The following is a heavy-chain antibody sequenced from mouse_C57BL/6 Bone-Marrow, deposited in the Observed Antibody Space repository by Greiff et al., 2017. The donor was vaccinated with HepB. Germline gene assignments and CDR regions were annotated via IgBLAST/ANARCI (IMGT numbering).Heavy chain of an antibody. V-gene: IGHV7-3*01. CDR3: ARYGYPAWFAY. CDR2: IRNKANGYTT. D-gene: IGHD1-2*01. CDR1: GFTFTDYY. J-gene: IGHJ3*01. Sequence: EVQVVESGGGLVQPGGSLSLSCAASGFTFTDYYMSWVRQPPGKALEWLGFIRNKANGYTTEYSASVKGRFTISRDNSQSILYLQMNALRAEDSATYYCARYGYPAWFAYWGQGTLVTVSA.